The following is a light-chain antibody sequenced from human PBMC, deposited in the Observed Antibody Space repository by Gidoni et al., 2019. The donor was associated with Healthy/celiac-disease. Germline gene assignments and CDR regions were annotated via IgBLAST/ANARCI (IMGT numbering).Light chain of an antibody. CDR3: QQYGSSPPIT. J-gene: IGKJ5*01. CDR1: QSVSSSY. CDR2: GAS. V-gene: IGKV3-20*01. Sequence: EIVLTQSPGTLSLSPGERATPSCRASQSVSSSYLAWYQQKPGQAPRLLIYGASSRATGIPDRFSGSGSGTDFTLTISRLEPEDFAVYYCQQYGSSPPITFXQXTRLXIK.